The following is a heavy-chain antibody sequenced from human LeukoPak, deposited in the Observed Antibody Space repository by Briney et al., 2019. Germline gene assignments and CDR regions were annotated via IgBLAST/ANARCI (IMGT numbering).Heavy chain of an antibody. CDR3: AKGEGGDSGWYGDY. J-gene: IGHJ4*02. V-gene: IGHV3-30*18. Sequence: GGSLRLSCAASGFTFSNYAMHWVRQAPGKGLEWVAVISYDGTDKYYADSVRGRFTISRDNSKNTLFLQMNSLRAEDTAMYYCAKGEGGDSGWYGDYWGQGTLVTVSS. CDR2: ISYDGTDK. D-gene: IGHD6-19*01. CDR1: GFTFSNYA.